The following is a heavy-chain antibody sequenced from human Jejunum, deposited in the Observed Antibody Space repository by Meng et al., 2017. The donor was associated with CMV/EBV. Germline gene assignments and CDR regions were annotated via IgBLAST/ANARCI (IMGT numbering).Heavy chain of an antibody. CDR3: ARDPPRLGIGGGSDY. D-gene: IGHD3-16*01. J-gene: IGHJ4*02. Sequence: FTLSYYSMNWVRQAPGKGLEWVASISDTSSHIYYADSVKGRFTISRDNAKNSLYLQMDSLRPEDTAVYYCARDPPRLGIGGGSDYWGQGTRVTVSS. CDR1: FTLSYYS. V-gene: IGHV3-21*01. CDR2: ISDTSSHI.